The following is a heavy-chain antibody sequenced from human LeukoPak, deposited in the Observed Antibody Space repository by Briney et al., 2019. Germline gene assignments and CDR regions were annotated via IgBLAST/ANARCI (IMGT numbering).Heavy chain of an antibody. CDR3: ARLYYDFWSGYYNDY. CDR1: GFTFSSYA. CDR2: ISGSGGST. V-gene: IGHV3-23*01. D-gene: IGHD3-3*01. Sequence: PGGSLRLSCAASGFTFSSYAMSWVRQAPGKGLEWVSAISGSGGSTYYADSVKGRFTISRDNSKNTLYLQMNSLRAEDTAVYYCARLYYDFWSGYYNDYWGQGTLVTVSS. J-gene: IGHJ4*02.